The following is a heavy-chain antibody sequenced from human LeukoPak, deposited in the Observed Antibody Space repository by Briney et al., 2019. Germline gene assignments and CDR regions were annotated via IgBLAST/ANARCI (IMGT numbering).Heavy chain of an antibody. J-gene: IGHJ6*03. CDR2: INSDGSST. Sequence: GGSLRLSCAASGFIFSTYWMNWVRQPPGKGPVWVSCINSDGSSTTYADSVMGRFTISRDNATNTLFLQMNSLRADDTAVYYCARSTRHYDYYHGDYWGKGTTVTISS. V-gene: IGHV3-74*01. CDR1: GFIFSTYW. CDR3: ARSTRHYDYYHGDY.